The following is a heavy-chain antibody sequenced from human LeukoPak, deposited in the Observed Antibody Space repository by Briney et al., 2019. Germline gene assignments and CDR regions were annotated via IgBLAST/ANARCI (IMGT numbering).Heavy chain of an antibody. J-gene: IGHJ6*03. CDR3: AKGSGWEVSYYYYYMDV. Sequence: GGSLRLSCAASGFTFSSYGMHWVRQAPGKGLEWVAFIRYDGSNKYYVGSVKGRFTISRDNSKNTLYLQMNSLRAEDTAVYYCAKGSGWEVSYYYYYMDVWGKGTTVTVSS. V-gene: IGHV3-30*02. CDR2: IRYDGSNK. D-gene: IGHD1-26*01. CDR1: GFTFSSYG.